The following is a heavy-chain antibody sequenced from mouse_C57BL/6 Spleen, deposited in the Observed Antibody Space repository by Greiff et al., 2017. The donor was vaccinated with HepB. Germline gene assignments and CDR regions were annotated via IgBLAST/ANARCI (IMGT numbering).Heavy chain of an antibody. CDR2: IYPRDGST. V-gene: IGHV1-85*01. CDR1: GYTFTSYD. CDR3: ARSGYDYDGGAWFAY. J-gene: IGHJ3*01. Sequence: LQESGPELVKPGASVKLSCKASGYTFTSYDINWVKQRPGQGLEWIGWIYPRDGSTKYNEKFKGKATLTVDTSSSTAYMELHSLTSEDSAVYFCARSGYDYDGGAWFAYWGQGTLVTVSA. D-gene: IGHD2-4*01.